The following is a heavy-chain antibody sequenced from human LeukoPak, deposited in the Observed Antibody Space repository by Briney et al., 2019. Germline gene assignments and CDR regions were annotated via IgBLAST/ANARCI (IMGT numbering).Heavy chain of an antibody. D-gene: IGHD3-10*01. Sequence: GGSLRLSCAASGFTFSSYAMHWVRQAPGKGLEWVAVISYDGSNKYYADSVKGRFTISRDNSKNTLYLQMNSLRAEDTAVYYCGRDLVVRGERESGMDVWGQGTTVTVSS. CDR2: ISYDGSNK. CDR1: GFTFSSYA. CDR3: GRDLVVRGERESGMDV. V-gene: IGHV3-30-3*01. J-gene: IGHJ6*02.